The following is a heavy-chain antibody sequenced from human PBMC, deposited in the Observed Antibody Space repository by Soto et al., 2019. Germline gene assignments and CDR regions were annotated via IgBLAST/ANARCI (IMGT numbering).Heavy chain of an antibody. D-gene: IGHD4-4*01. CDR1: GFTFSTYG. V-gene: IGHV3-33*01. CDR2: IWQHGNTY. Sequence: GGSLRLSCTPSGFTFSTYGMNWVRQAPGKGLEWVATIWQHGNTYYYKDSIKGRFAVSRDNSNNTVFLQMNTLRAEDTATYYCARDRGYGGNYVFDFWGLGTRVTAPQ. J-gene: IGHJ4*02. CDR3: ARDRGYGGNYVFDF.